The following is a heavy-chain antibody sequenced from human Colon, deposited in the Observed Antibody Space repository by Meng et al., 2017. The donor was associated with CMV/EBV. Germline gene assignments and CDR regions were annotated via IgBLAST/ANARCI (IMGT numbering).Heavy chain of an antibody. V-gene: IGHV3-30*02. D-gene: IGHD1-14*01. CDR1: GFPFRNFA. CDR2: IGYGDGRAK. CDR3: VKDRPEILGLDP. Sequence: GESLKISCAASGFPFRNFAMHWVRQAPGKGLQWVAYIGYGDGRAKYYVDSMRGRFTISRDNSKNMVYLQMNSLRSEDTAVYYCVKDRPEILGLDPWGQGNLVTVSS. J-gene: IGHJ5*02.